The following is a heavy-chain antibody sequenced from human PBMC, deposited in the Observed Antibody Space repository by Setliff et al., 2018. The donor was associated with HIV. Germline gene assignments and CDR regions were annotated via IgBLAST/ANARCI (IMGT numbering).Heavy chain of an antibody. CDR2: LSTSGDST. CDR3: AKQGSGYDYYYMDV. D-gene: IGHD3-22*01. V-gene: IGHV3-23*01. Sequence: GGSLRLSCAASGFTFNNYAMSWVRQAPGKGLEWVSALSTSGDSTYYADSVKGRFTISRDNSKNTLYLQMNSLRAEDTAVYYCAKQGSGYDYYYMDVWGKGTTVTVSS. CDR1: GFTFNNYA. J-gene: IGHJ6*03.